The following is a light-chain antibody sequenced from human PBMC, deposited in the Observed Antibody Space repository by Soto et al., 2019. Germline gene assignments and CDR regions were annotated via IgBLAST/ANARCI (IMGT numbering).Light chain of an antibody. V-gene: IGKV3-20*01. CDR1: QSVSSSY. CDR3: QPYGSSPPIT. CDR2: GAS. Sequence: EIVLTQSPGTLSLSPGERATLSCRASQSVSSSYLSWYQQKPGQAPRLIIDGASSRAAGIPDRFSGSGSGTEFTLTISRMEPEDFAVYYCQPYGSSPPITFGQGTRLEIK. J-gene: IGKJ5*01.